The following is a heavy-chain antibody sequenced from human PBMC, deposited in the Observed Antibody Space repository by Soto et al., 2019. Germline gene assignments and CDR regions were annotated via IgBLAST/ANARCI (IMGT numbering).Heavy chain of an antibody. CDR1: GGSFSGYY. J-gene: IGHJ5*02. D-gene: IGHD3-3*01. Sequence: QVQLQQWGAGLLKPSETLSLTCAVYGGSFSGYYWTWIRHPPGKGLEWIGEIDHSGYTNYNPSLKSRVTISVDTSKNQFSLRLTSVTAADTAVYYCARVRDWFDPWGQGTLVTVSS. CDR2: IDHSGYT. V-gene: IGHV4-34*01. CDR3: ARVRDWFDP.